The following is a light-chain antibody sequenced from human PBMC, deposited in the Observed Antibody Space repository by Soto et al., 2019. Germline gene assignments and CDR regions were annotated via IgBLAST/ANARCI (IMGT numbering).Light chain of an antibody. CDR3: SSYAGSNNWV. V-gene: IGLV2-8*01. Sequence: QSALTQPPSASGSPGQSVTISCTGTSSDVGGYNYVSWYQQHPGKAPKLMIYEVSKRPSGVPDRFSGYKSGTAASLTVSGLQAEDEADYYGSSYAGSNNWVFGGGTKLTVL. J-gene: IGLJ3*02. CDR2: EVS. CDR1: SSDVGGYNY.